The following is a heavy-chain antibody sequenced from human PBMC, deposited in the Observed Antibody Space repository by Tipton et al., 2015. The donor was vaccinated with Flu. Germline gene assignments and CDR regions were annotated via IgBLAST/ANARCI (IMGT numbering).Heavy chain of an antibody. D-gene: IGHD1-26*01. J-gene: IGHJ1*01. CDR2: IKKDGSDK. Sequence: SLRLSCAASGFTFSGYWMSWVRQAPGKGLEWVANIKKDGSDKYYVDSVKGRFTISRDNAKNSLYLQMNSLRADDTAVYYCASNSESFYFQHWGQGTLVAVSS. V-gene: IGHV3-7*01. CDR1: GFTFSGYW. CDR3: ASNSESFYFQH.